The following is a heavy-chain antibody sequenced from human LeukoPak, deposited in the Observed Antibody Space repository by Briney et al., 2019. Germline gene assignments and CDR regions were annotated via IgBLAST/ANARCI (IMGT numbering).Heavy chain of an antibody. Sequence: EGSLRLSCAASGFTFSSYSMNWVRQAPGKGLEWVSSISSSSSYIYYADSVKGRFTISRDNAKNSLYLQMNSLRAEDTAVYYCARDLICSSTSCYSYYYGMDVWGKGTTVTVSS. CDR1: GFTFSSYS. V-gene: IGHV3-21*01. D-gene: IGHD2-2*01. CDR2: ISSSSSYI. CDR3: ARDLICSSTSCYSYYYGMDV. J-gene: IGHJ6*04.